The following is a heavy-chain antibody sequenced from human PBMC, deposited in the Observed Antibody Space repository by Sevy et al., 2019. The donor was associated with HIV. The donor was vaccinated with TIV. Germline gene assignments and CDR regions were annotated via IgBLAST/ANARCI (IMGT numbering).Heavy chain of an antibody. D-gene: IGHD3-10*01. CDR3: RRCRKKTPEWFEELDYYYGMDV. V-gene: IGHV3-30*02. CDR1: GFTFSTYD. CDR2: IRYDGSNK. J-gene: IGHJ6*02. Sequence: GGSLRLSCAASGFTFSTYDMHWVHQAPGKGLEWVAYIRYDGSNKYYGDSVRGRFTISRDNSKSRLYMQLNSLRAEDKALHYCRRCRKKTPEWFEELDYYYGMDVWGQGTSVTVSS.